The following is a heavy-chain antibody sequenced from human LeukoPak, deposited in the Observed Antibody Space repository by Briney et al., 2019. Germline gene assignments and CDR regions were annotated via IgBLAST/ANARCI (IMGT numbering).Heavy chain of an antibody. D-gene: IGHD3-16*02. Sequence: GGSLRLSCAASGFTLDDYAMSWVRQAPGKGLEWVSGINWNGDSTDYADSVKGRFTISRDNSKNTLYLQMNSLRAEDTAVYYCARGRYDYVWGSYRYADAFDIWGQGTMVTVSS. V-gene: IGHV3-20*04. CDR1: GFTLDDYA. CDR3: ARGRYDYVWGSYRYADAFDI. CDR2: INWNGDST. J-gene: IGHJ3*02.